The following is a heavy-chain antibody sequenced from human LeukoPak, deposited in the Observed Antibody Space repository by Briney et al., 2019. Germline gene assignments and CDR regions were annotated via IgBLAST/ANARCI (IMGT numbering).Heavy chain of an antibody. Sequence: AGGSLRLSCAASGFTFSGSAMYWVRQASGKGLDWVGRIRSKANSYATAYAASVKGRFTISRDDSKNTAYLQMNSLKTEDTAVYYCAREGVWSSSSGEGSWGQGTLVTVSS. J-gene: IGHJ4*02. CDR1: GFTFSGSA. D-gene: IGHD6-6*01. CDR2: IRSKANSYAT. V-gene: IGHV3-73*01. CDR3: AREGVWSSSSGEGS.